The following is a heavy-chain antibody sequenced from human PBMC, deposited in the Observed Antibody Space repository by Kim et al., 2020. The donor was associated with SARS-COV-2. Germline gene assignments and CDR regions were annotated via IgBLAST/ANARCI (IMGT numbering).Heavy chain of an antibody. Sequence: GGSLRLSCTTSGFTFTGYAMSWVRQAPGKGLEWVSSIDGSDGTTYYVDSVKGRFTISRDNSKNTLYLQMNSLRAADTAVYYCMKGGWGWIWDHWGPGT. CDR2: IDGSDGTT. CDR1: GFTFTGYA. CDR3: MKGGWGWIWDH. D-gene: IGHD2-2*03. J-gene: IGHJ4*02. V-gene: IGHV3-23*01.